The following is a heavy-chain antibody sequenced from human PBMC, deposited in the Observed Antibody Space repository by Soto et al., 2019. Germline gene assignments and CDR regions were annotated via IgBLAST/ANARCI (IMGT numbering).Heavy chain of an antibody. CDR3: ARGGNRYSNTASGVGGFDF. Sequence: SETLSLTCTVSGVSISSSYWSWIRQSPGTGLEWIGYIYYTGTTNYNPSLKRRVTISLDTAKNQFSLNVNSLATADTAVYFCARGGNRYSNTASGVGGFDFWGQGTLVTVSS. CDR1: GVSISSSY. V-gene: IGHV4-59*01. J-gene: IGHJ4*02. CDR2: IYYTGTT. D-gene: IGHD5-12*01.